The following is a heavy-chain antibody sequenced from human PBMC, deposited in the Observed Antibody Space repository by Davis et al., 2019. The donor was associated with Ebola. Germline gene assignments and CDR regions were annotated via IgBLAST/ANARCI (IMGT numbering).Heavy chain of an antibody. Sequence: GESLKISCAASGFTFSDYYMSWIRQAPGKGLEWVSYISSSGSTIYYADSVKGRFTISRDNAKNSLYLQMNSLRAEDTAVYYCARGGYCTGGVCYWYYYYYYGMDVWGQGTTVTVSS. CDR2: ISSSGSTI. CDR3: ARGGYCTGGVCYWYYYYYYGMDV. J-gene: IGHJ6*02. CDR1: GFTFSDYY. D-gene: IGHD2-8*02. V-gene: IGHV3-11*01.